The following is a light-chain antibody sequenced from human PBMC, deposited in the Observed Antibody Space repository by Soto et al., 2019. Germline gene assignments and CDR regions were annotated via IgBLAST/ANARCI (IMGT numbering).Light chain of an antibody. V-gene: IGKV1-5*03. J-gene: IGKJ1*01. CDR2: QAS. Sequence: DIKMTQSPSTLSSSVGERVTITCRASQSISSWLAGYRQKPGKAPKLLIYQASSLQSGVPSRFSGSGSETEFTLTISSLLPDDFATYFCQQYKSYFRTFGQGTKVDIK. CDR1: QSISSW. CDR3: QQYKSYFRT.